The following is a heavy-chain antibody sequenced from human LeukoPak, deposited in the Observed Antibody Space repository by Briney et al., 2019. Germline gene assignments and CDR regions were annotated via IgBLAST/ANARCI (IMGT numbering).Heavy chain of an antibody. D-gene: IGHD3-22*01. V-gene: IGHV4-34*01. CDR2: INHSGST. CDR1: GGSFGGYY. Sequence: SETLSLTCAVYGGSFGGYYWSWIRQPPGKGLEWIGEINHSGSTNYNPSLKSRVTISVDTSKNQFSLKLSSVTAADTAVYYCARVDDSSGYYYGYWGQGTLVTVSS. J-gene: IGHJ4*02. CDR3: ARVDDSSGYYYGY.